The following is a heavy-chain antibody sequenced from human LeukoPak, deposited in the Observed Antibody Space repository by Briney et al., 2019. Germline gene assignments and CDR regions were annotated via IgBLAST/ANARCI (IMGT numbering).Heavy chain of an antibody. Sequence: PSETLSLTCTVSGGSISSYYWSWIRQPPGKGLEWIGYIYYSGSTNYNPSLKSRVTISVDTSKNQFSLKLSSVTAADTAVYYSARADSYAAFDIWGQGTMVTVSS. CDR2: IYYSGST. CDR1: GGSISSYY. D-gene: IGHD5-18*01. J-gene: IGHJ3*02. CDR3: ARADSYAAFDI. V-gene: IGHV4-59*01.